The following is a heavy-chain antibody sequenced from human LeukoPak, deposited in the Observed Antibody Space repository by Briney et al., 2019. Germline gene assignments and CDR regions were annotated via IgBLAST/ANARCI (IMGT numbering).Heavy chain of an antibody. D-gene: IGHD6-25*01. V-gene: IGHV4-38-2*02. CDR3: ARATGIAAAGIVDAFDV. CDR2: THRSGST. J-gene: IGHJ3*01. Sequence: SEALSLTCTVSSFSISSAFYWGWVRQPPGKGLEWIGSTHRSGSTPCNPSLKSRVTISLDTSKNQFSLNLISMTAADTAVYYCARATGIAAAGIVDAFDVWGQGTMVTVSS. CDR1: SFSISSAFY.